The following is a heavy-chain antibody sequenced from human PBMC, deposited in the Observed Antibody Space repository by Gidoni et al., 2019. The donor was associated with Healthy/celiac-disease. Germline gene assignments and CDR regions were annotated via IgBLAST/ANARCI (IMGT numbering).Heavy chain of an antibody. J-gene: IGHJ4*02. V-gene: IGHV3-21*01. CDR1: GFNFSSYS. D-gene: IGHD2-15*01. Sequence: EVQLVESGGGLVKPGGSLRLSCAASGFNFSSYSMNWVRQAPGKGLEWVSSISSSSSYMYYADSVKGRFTISRDNAKNSLYLQMNSLRAEDTAVYYCARDEDALGGRYCSGGSCWNYFDYWGQGTLVTVSS. CDR3: ARDEDALGGRYCSGGSCWNYFDY. CDR2: ISSSSSYM.